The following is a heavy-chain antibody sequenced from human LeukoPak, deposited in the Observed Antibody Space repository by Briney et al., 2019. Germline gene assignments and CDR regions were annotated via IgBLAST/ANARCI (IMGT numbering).Heavy chain of an antibody. Sequence: PSVTLSLTCTVSGGSISSSSYYWGWIRQPPGKGLEWIGTIYYSGSTYYNPSLKSRVTISVDTSKNQFSLKLSSVTAADTAVYYCARQFGHGDWSPFDYWGQGTLVTVSS. V-gene: IGHV4-39*01. CDR2: IYYSGST. CDR3: ARQFGHGDWSPFDY. J-gene: IGHJ4*02. CDR1: GGSISSSSYY. D-gene: IGHD4-17*01.